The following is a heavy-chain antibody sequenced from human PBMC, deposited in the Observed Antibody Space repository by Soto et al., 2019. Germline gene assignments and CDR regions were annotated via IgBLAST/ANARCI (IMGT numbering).Heavy chain of an antibody. CDR3: AGDLIAAAGYYLNY. CDR2: MFYGERP. V-gene: IGHV4-59*01. J-gene: IGHJ4*02. Sequence: SETLSLTCSVSGASLTGYYWNWVRQSPGKGLEWIAYMFYGERPTYNPSLRSRLTMSLDTSKNQFSLNLSSVTAADTAVYYCAGDLIAAAGYYLNYWGQGALVTVSS. D-gene: IGHD6-13*01. CDR1: GASLTGYY.